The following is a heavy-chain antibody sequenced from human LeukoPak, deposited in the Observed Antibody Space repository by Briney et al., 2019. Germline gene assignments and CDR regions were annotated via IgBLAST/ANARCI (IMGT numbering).Heavy chain of an antibody. J-gene: IGHJ4*01. D-gene: IGHD1-1*01. CDR2: IYTSGST. V-gene: IGHV4-61*02. CDR3: ARAPPCSGTPDY. CDR1: GGSISSGCYY. Sequence: SQTLSLTCTVSGGSISSGCYYWSWIRQPAGKGLEWVGRIYTSGSTNYNPSLKSRVTISVGTSKNQSSLKLSSVTAADTAVYYWARAPPCSGTPDYWGQGTLVTVSS.